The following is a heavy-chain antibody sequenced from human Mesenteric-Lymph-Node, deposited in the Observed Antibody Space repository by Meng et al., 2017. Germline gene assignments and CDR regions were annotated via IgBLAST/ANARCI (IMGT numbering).Heavy chain of an antibody. CDR1: GGSISSSNW. D-gene: IGHD6-13*01. CDR2: IYHSGRT. J-gene: IGHJ5*02. V-gene: IGHV4-4*02. CDR3: ARVAAAGNEWFDP. Sequence: QRRLNESAPGVDKRSETLPLICSVSGGSISSSNWWTWVRQPPGKGLEWIGEIYHSGRTNYIPSLKGRVTISVDKSKNQFSLKLSSVTAADTAVYYCARVAAAGNEWFDPWGQGTLVTVSS.